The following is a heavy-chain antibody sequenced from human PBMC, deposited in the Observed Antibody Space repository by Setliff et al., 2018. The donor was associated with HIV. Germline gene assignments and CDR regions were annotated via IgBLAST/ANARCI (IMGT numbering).Heavy chain of an antibody. V-gene: IGHV3-49*04. CDR2: IRSKTYGGTI. CDR1: EFTFGDYA. J-gene: IGHJ4*02. Sequence: GESLKISCTASEFTFGDYAMSWVRQPPGKGLEWVGFIRSKTYGGTIKYAASVKGRFTISRDDSKSIAYLQMKSLKTEDTAVYYCTTGWITDGYTFGPRKYYFDHWGRGTLVTVSS. CDR3: TTGWITDGYTFGPRKYYFDH. D-gene: IGHD5-18*01.